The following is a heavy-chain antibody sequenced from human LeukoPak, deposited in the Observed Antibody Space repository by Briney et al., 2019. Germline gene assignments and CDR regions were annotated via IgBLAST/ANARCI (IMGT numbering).Heavy chain of an antibody. CDR2: ISGSSGST. CDR1: GFTFSSYA. D-gene: IGHD6-19*01. J-gene: IGHJ4*02. Sequence: PGGSLRLSCAASGFTFSSYAMSWVRQAPGKGLEWVSAISGSSGSTYYADSVKGWFTISRDNSKNTLYLQMNSLRAEDTAVYYCAKDRSGWTGLGYFDYWGQGTLVTVSS. CDR3: AKDRSGWTGLGYFDY. V-gene: IGHV3-23*01.